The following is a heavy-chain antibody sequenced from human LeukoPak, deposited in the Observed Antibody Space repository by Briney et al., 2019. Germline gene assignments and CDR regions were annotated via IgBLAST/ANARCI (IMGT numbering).Heavy chain of an antibody. CDR2: VDPEDGAT. CDR3: ANLVVVIAATSFDY. Sequence: ASVRLSSTASGYTFTDYNIHWVQQAPGKGLEWVGRVDPEDGATMYAEKFQDRVTITADTSTDTTYMELRSLRSEDTAVYYCANLVVVIAATSFDYWGQGTLVTVSS. CDR1: GYTFTDYN. D-gene: IGHD2-15*01. V-gene: IGHV1-69-2*01. J-gene: IGHJ4*02.